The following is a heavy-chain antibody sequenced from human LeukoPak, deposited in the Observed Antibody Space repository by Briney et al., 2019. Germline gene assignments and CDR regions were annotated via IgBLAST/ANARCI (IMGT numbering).Heavy chain of an antibody. V-gene: IGHV1-8*01. J-gene: IGHJ5*02. Sequence: ASVKVSCKASGYTFTSYDINWVRQATGQGLEWMGWMNPNSGNTGYAQKFQGRVTMTRDTSISTAYMELSSLRSGDTAVYYCARGAEDNWFDPWGQGTLVTVSS. CDR1: GYTFTSYD. CDR3: ARGAEDNWFDP. CDR2: MNPNSGNT.